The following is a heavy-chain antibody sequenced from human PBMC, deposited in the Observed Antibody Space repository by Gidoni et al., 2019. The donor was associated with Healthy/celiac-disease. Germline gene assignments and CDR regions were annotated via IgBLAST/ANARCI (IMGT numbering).Heavy chain of an antibody. V-gene: IGHV3-30*04. CDR1: GFTSSSYA. CDR3: ARDTESSGWSFDY. D-gene: IGHD6-19*01. Sequence: QVQLVESGGGVVQPGRSLRLSGAASGFTSSSYAMHWVRQAPGKGLGWVSVISYDGSNKYSADSVKGRFTISRDNSKNTLYLQMNSLRAEDTAVYYCARDTESSGWSFDYWGQGTLVTVSS. J-gene: IGHJ4*02. CDR2: ISYDGSNK.